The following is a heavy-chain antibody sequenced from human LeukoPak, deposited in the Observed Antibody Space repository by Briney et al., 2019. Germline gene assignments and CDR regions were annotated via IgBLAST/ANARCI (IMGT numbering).Heavy chain of an antibody. J-gene: IGHJ4*02. CDR3: ARGGVMDGDPFDY. CDR1: GGSISSSSYY. D-gene: IGHD4-17*01. CDR2: IYYSGST. V-gene: IGHV4-39*07. Sequence: SETLSLTCTVSGGSISSSSYYWGWIRQPPGKGLEWIGSIYYSGSTYYNPSLKSRVTISVDTSKNQFSLKLSSVTAADTAVYYCARGGVMDGDPFDYWGQGTLVTVSS.